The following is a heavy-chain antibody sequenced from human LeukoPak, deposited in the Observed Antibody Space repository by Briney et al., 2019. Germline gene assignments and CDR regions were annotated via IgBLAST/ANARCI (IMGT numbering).Heavy chain of an antibody. V-gene: IGHV3-53*01. CDR3: ARGGAARSAGH. J-gene: IGHJ4*02. CDR2: IYSGGDT. CDR1: GFTVSSNY. D-gene: IGHD6-6*01. Sequence: GGSLRLFCAASGFTVSSNYVSWVRQAPGKGLEWVSVIYSGGDTYYADSVKGRFTLSRDNSKNLLYLQMNSLRAEDTAVYYWARGGAARSAGHWGQGTLVTVSS.